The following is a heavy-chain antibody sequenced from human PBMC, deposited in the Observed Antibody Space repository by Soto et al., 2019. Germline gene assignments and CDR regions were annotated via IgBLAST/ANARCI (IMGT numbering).Heavy chain of an antibody. Sequence: QVQLQQWGAGLLKPSETLSLTCAVYGGSVSSGSYYWSWIRQPPGKGLEWIGEMSHSGTHFNPSLKSRVTISVDTSKNQFSLKMSFVTAADTALYYCARVERGTATTVVDAFDIWGPGTMVTVSS. D-gene: IGHD1-1*01. CDR3: ARVERGTATTVVDAFDI. CDR1: GGSVSSGSYY. CDR2: MSHSGT. J-gene: IGHJ3*02. V-gene: IGHV4-34*01.